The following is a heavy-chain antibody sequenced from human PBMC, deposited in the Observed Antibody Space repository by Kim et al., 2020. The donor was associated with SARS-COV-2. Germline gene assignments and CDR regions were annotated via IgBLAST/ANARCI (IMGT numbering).Heavy chain of an antibody. V-gene: IGHV1-24*01. Sequence: ETIYAQKFQGRVTMTEDTATDTADMERSSLRSEDTAVYYCATDAAGTLDYWGQGTLVTVSS. CDR2: ET. D-gene: IGHD6-13*01. CDR3: ATDAAGTLDY. J-gene: IGHJ4*02.